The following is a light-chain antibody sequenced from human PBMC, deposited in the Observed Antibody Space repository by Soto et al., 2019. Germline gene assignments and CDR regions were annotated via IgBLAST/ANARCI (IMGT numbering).Light chain of an antibody. CDR1: TSDVGGFRY. Sequence: QSALAQPASVSGSPGQSITISCTGTTSDVGGFRYVSWYQQHPGKAPKLIIYEVSNRPSGVSNRFSGSKSGNTASLTISGLQADDEADYFRSSYTAGSIYLIFGGGTKLTVL. V-gene: IGLV2-14*01. J-gene: IGLJ2*01. CDR3: SSYTAGSIYLI. CDR2: EVS.